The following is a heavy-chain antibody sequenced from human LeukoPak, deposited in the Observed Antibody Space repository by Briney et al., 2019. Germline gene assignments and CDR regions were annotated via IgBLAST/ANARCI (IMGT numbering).Heavy chain of an antibody. CDR3: ARGGTTSRSYYMDV. Sequence: EASVKVSCKASGYTFTSYGISWVRQAPGQGLEWMGWINPYNGNTKYAQKLQGRVTMTTDTSTSTAYMELRSLRSDDTAVYYCARGGTTSRSYYMDVWGKGTTVTVSS. CDR1: GYTFTSYG. CDR2: INPYNGNT. V-gene: IGHV1-18*01. J-gene: IGHJ6*03. D-gene: IGHD1-7*01.